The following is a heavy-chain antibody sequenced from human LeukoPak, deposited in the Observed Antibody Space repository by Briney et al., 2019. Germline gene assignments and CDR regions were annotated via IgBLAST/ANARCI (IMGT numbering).Heavy chain of an antibody. V-gene: IGHV4-39*07. Sequence: SETLSLTCTVSGGSISSSSYYWGWIRQPPGKGLEWIGEINHSGSTNYNPSLKSRVTISVDTSKNQFSLKLSSVTAADTAVYYCARAPGWYSSSWFDYWGQGTLVTVSS. J-gene: IGHJ4*02. CDR1: GGSISSSSYY. CDR3: ARAPGWYSSSWFDY. CDR2: INHSGST. D-gene: IGHD6-13*01.